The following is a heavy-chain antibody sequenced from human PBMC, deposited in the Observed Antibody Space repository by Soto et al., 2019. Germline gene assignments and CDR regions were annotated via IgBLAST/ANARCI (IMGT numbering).Heavy chain of an antibody. CDR1: GGTFSSYT. CDR2: IIPILGIA. Sequence: QVQLVQSGAEVKKPGSSVKVSCKASGGTFSSYTISWVRQAPGQGLEWMGRIIPILGIANYAQKFQGRVTITADKSTSTAYMELSSLRSEDTAVYYCARPDQAYYDIDAFDIWGQGTMVTVSS. CDR3: ARPDQAYYDIDAFDI. V-gene: IGHV1-69*02. D-gene: IGHD3-9*01. J-gene: IGHJ3*02.